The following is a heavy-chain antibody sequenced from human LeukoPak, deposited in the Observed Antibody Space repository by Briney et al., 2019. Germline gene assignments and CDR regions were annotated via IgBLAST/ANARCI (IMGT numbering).Heavy chain of an antibody. V-gene: IGHV3-74*01. CDR3: ARPGGYGYWYFDL. D-gene: IGHD5-12*01. J-gene: IGHJ2*01. CDR2: INSDGSST. Sequence: GGSLRLSCAASGFTFSSYWMHWVRHAPGKGLVWVSRINSDGSSTSYADSVKGRFTISRDNAKNTLYLQMNSPRAEDTAVYYCARPGGYGYWYFDLWGRGTLVTVSS. CDR1: GFTFSSYW.